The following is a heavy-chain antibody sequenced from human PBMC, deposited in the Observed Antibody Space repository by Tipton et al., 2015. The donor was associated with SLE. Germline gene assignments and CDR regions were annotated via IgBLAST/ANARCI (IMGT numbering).Heavy chain of an antibody. CDR3: ARGVAGYYFFCYMDV. Sequence: TLSLTCTVYGGSFSGYFWAWIRQPPGQGLEWIGQINHSGSTNYNPSLKSRVTISVDASLNQFSLTMNSVTAADTALYYCARGVAGYYFFCYMDVWGEGTTVTVSS. J-gene: IGHJ6*03. V-gene: IGHV4-34*01. CDR2: INHSGST. D-gene: IGHD2-15*01. CDR1: GGSFSGYF.